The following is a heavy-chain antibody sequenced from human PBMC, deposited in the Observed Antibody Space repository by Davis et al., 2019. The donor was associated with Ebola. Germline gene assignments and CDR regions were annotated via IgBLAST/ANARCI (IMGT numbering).Heavy chain of an antibody. V-gene: IGHV4-30-2*01. Sequence: MPSETLSLTCAVSGGSISSGGYSWGWIRQPPGKGLEWIGYIYHSGSTYYNPSLKSRVTISVDKSENHFSLKLSSVTAADTAVYYCARLPDDLIYYYGMDVWGQGTTVTVSS. CDR3: ARLPDDLIYYYGMDV. CDR2: IYHSGST. D-gene: IGHD2-8*01. CDR1: GGSISSGGYS. J-gene: IGHJ6*02.